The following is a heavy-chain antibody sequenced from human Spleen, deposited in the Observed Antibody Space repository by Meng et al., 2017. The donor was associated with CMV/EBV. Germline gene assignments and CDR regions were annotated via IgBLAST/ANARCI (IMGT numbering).Heavy chain of an antibody. D-gene: IGHD1-26*01. CDR2: INADGTTT. V-gene: IGHV3-74*01. CDR1: GFTFSGYW. CDR3: ARDLEQVGATGEAFDY. J-gene: IGHJ4*02. Sequence: GESLKISCTASGFTFSGYWMQWVRQVPGKGLVWVSRINADGTTTDYAGSVKGRFTISRDDAKNAVYLQMNSLRVEDTAVYYCARDLEQVGATGEAFDYWGQGTLVTVSS.